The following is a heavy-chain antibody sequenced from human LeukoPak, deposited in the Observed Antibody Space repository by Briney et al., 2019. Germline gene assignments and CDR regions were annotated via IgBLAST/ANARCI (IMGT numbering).Heavy chain of an antibody. J-gene: IGHJ4*02. Sequence: KSSETLSLTCTVSGGSISSYYWSWIRQPPGKGLEWIGYIYYSGSTNYNPSLKSRVTISVDTSKNQFSLKLSSVTAADTAVYYCARHVSSSWYWVIDYWGQGTLVTVSS. V-gene: IGHV4-59*08. D-gene: IGHD6-13*01. CDR3: ARHVSSSWYWVIDY. CDR1: GGSISSYY. CDR2: IYYSGST.